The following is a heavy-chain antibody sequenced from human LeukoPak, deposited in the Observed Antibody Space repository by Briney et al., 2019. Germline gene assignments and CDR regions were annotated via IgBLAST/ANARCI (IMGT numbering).Heavy chain of an antibody. CDR3: ARQDSSGWDLDY. CDR2: IYYSGST. CDR1: GGSISSSSYY. Sequence: SETLSLTCTVSGGSISSSSYYWGWIRQPPEKGLEWIGSIYYSGSTYYNPSLKSRVTISVDTSKNQFSLKLSSVTAADTAVYYCARQDSSGWDLDYWGQGTLVTVSS. J-gene: IGHJ4*02. V-gene: IGHV4-39*01. D-gene: IGHD6-19*01.